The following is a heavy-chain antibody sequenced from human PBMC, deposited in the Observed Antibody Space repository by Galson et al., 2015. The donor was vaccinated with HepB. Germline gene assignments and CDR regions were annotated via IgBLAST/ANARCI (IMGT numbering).Heavy chain of an antibody. Sequence: SLRLSCAASGFTFNTYGMHWVRQAPGKGLEWVALIWSDGSNQYYAVSVQGRFTISRDNSRNTLYLQMNILRAEDTALYYCARESHIAAPACLDSWGQGTLVTVSS. CDR2: IWSDGSNQ. J-gene: IGHJ4*02. V-gene: IGHV3-33*01. D-gene: IGHD6-13*01. CDR3: ARESHIAAPACLDS. CDR1: GFTFNTYG.